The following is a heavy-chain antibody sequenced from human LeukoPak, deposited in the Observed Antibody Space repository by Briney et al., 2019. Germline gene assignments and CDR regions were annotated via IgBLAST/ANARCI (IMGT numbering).Heavy chain of an antibody. D-gene: IGHD1-26*01. V-gene: IGHV1-18*01. CDR2: IRGDNGNT. J-gene: IGHJ4*02. Sequence: ASVKVSCKASGYTFSNYGISWVRQAPGQGLEWVGWIRGDNGNTNYAQKFQGRVTMTTDTSTSTAYMELRSLTSDDTAVYYCAREESIGSYQFLHDYWGQGTLVTVSS. CDR1: GYTFSNYG. CDR3: AREESIGSYQFLHDY.